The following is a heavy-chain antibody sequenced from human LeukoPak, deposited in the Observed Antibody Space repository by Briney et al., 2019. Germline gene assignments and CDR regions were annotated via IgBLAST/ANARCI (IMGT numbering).Heavy chain of an antibody. D-gene: IGHD2-2*02. J-gene: IGHJ6*03. CDR3: ARAIVVVPAAIWGGYYYYYMDV. CDR2: ISAYNGNT. CDR1: GYTFTSYG. Sequence: GASVKVSCKASGYTFTSYGISWVRQAPGQGLEWMGWISAYNGNTNYAQKLQGRVTMTTDTSTSTAYMELRSLRSDDTAVYYCARAIVVVPAAIWGGYYYYYMDVWGKGTTVTVSS. V-gene: IGHV1-18*01.